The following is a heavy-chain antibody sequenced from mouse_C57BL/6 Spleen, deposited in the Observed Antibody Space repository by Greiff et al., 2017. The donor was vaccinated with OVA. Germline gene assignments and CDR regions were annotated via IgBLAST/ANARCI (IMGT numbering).Heavy chain of an antibody. D-gene: IGHD1-1*02. Sequence: VQLQQSGPELVKPGASVKLSCKASGYTFTDYNMHWVKQSHGKSLVWIGYINPNNGGTSYNQKFKGKATLTVNTSSSTDYMELRSLTSEDSEVYYCARVGGWRSYFDYWGQGTTLTVSS. J-gene: IGHJ2*01. CDR2: INPNNGGT. CDR1: GYTFTDYN. V-gene: IGHV1-22*01. CDR3: ARVGGWRSYFDY.